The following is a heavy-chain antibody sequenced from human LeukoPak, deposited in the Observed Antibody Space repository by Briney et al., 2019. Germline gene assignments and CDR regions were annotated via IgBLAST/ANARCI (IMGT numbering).Heavy chain of an antibody. CDR3: ARGGIAAAGKSYYYYGMDV. Sequence: SETLSLTCAVSGGSFSGYYWSWIRQPPGRGLEWIGEINHSGSTKYNPSLKSRVTISVDTSKNQFSLKLSSVTAADTAVYYCARGGIAAAGKSYYYYGMDVWGQGTTVTVSS. D-gene: IGHD6-13*01. CDR1: GGSFSGYY. CDR2: INHSGST. V-gene: IGHV4-34*01. J-gene: IGHJ6*02.